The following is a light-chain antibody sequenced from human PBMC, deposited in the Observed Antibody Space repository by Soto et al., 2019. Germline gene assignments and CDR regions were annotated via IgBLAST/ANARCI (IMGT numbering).Light chain of an antibody. J-gene: IGKJ4*01. CDR1: QSVSSY. V-gene: IGKV3-11*01. CDR3: QQRSNWPST. Sequence: EIVLTQSPVTLSLSPGERATLSCRASQSVSSYLAWYQQKPGQAPRLLIYDASSRATGIPARFSGSGSGTDFTLTITSLEPEDFAVYYCQQRSNWPSTFGGGTKVEI. CDR2: DAS.